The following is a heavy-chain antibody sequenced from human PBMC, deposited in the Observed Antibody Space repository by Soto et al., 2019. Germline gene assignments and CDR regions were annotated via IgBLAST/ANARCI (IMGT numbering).Heavy chain of an antibody. CDR3: ASDADY. CDR1: GGSLTSADW. Sequence: QVQLQESGPGLVKPSGTLSLTCAVPGGSLTSADWWTWVRQPPGKGLEWLGEIYPGGSTNYSPSLKSRVTISIDKSKNQFSLKLSSVTAADTAVYYCASDADYWGQGTLVTVSS. CDR2: IYPGGST. V-gene: IGHV4-4*02. J-gene: IGHJ4*02.